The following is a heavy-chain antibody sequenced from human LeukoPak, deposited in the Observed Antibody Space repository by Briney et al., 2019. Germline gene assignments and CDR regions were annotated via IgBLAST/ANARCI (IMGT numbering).Heavy chain of an antibody. CDR1: GFIFRSYW. Sequence: PGGSLRLSCAASGFIFRSYWMVWVRQAPGKGLEWVASIDEHGFKTYYGASVTGRFTISKDTAKNSLDLQMNSLRAEDTAVYYCARDGITCTRDYWGQGALVTVSS. V-gene: IGHV3-7*01. CDR2: IDEHGFKT. J-gene: IGHJ4*02. CDR3: ARDGITCTRDY. D-gene: IGHD1-7*01.